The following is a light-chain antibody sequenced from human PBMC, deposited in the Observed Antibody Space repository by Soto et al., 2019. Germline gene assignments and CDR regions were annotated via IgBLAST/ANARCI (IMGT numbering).Light chain of an antibody. J-gene: IGKJ5*01. CDR3: QQYYRTPT. CDR2: WAS. Sequence: DIVMTQSPDSLAVSLGERATVNCKSSQTVLYSSHNKNYLAWYQQKPGQPPKLLIYWASTRESGVPDRFSGSGSGTDFTHTIGILQAEDVAVYYYQQYYRTPTSGEGTRLEIK. CDR1: QTVLYSSHNKNY. V-gene: IGKV4-1*01.